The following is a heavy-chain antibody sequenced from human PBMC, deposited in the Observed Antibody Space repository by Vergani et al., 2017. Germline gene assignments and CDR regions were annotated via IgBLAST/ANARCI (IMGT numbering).Heavy chain of an antibody. Sequence: QVTLKESGPALVKPTQTLTLTCSLSGFSLSSGGMRVSWIRQPPGKALEWLARIDWDNTKVYSSSLKSRLFISKDISKNEVVLTMTNMDPVDTATYYCARTSGGTSTCHSKACWFDSWVQPSLVAVS. D-gene: IGHD2-2*01. CDR1: GFSLSSGGMR. J-gene: IGHJ5*01. CDR3: ARTSGGTSTCHSKACWFDS. V-gene: IGHV2-70*04. CDR2: IDWDNTK.